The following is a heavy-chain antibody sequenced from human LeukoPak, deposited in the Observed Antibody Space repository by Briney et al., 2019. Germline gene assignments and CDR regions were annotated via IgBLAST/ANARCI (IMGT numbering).Heavy chain of an antibody. D-gene: IGHD6-6*01. CDR2: IYHSGST. J-gene: IGHJ4*02. CDR3: ARGIRLRGSQRIAARTYFDY. Sequence: SETLSLTCTVSGYSISSGYYWGWIRQPPGKGLEWIGNIYHSGSTYYNPSLKSRVTISVDTSKNQFSLKLSSVTAADTAVYYCARGIRLRGSQRIAARTYFDYWGQGTLVTVSS. CDR1: GYSISSGYY. V-gene: IGHV4-38-2*02.